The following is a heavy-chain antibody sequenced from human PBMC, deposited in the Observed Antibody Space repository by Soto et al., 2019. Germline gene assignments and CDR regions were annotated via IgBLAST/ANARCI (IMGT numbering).Heavy chain of an antibody. CDR2: IYYSGST. CDR1: GGSVSSGSYY. J-gene: IGHJ6*02. D-gene: IGHD1-26*01. V-gene: IGHV4-61*01. Sequence: QVQLQESGPGLVKPSETLSLTCTVSGGSVSSGSYYWSWIRQPPGKGLEWIGYIYYSGSTNYNPSLKSRVTISVDTSKNQFSLKLSSVTAADTAVYYCARTSGSHYYYGMDVWGQGTTVTVSS. CDR3: ARTSGSHYYYGMDV.